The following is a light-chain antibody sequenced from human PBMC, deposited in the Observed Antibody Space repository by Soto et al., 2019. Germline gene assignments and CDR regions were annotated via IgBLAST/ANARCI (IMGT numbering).Light chain of an antibody. CDR2: LNSDGSH. CDR3: QTWGSGIRV. CDR1: SAHSTYA. J-gene: IGLJ3*02. V-gene: IGLV4-69*01. Sequence: QLVLTQSPSASASLGASVRLTCTLSSAHSTYAVAWHQQQPEKGPRYLMKLNSDGSHFRGDGIPDRFSGSSSGAVRYLTISSLQSEDEADYYCQTWGSGIRVFGGGTKVTVL.